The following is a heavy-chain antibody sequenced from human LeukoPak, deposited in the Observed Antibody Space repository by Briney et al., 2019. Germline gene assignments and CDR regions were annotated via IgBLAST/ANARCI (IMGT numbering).Heavy chain of an antibody. CDR2: INPNSGGT. CDR3: ARSGLAVAGPIRGDWFDP. J-gene: IGHJ5*02. D-gene: IGHD6-19*01. Sequence: ASVKVSCKASGYTFTGYYIHWVRQAPGQGLEWMGWINPNSGGTDYAQRFQGRVTMTRDTSISTAYMELSRLRSDDTAVYYCARSGLAVAGPIRGDWFDPWGQGTLVTVSS. V-gene: IGHV1-2*02. CDR1: GYTFTGYY.